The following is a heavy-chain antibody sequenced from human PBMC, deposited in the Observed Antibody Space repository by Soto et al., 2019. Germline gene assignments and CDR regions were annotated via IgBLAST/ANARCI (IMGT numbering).Heavy chain of an antibody. CDR3: ARDLVDCSSTSCYQRVYYYRMDV. CDR1: GFTFSDYY. V-gene: IGHV3-11*01. D-gene: IGHD2-2*01. Sequence: GGSLRLSCAAYGFTFSDYYMRWIRQAPGKGLEWVSYISSSGSTIYYADSVKGRFTISRDNAKNSAYLQMNSLRAEDTAVYYCARDLVDCSSTSCYQRVYYYRMDVWGQGTTVTVAS. J-gene: IGHJ6*02. CDR2: ISSSGSTI.